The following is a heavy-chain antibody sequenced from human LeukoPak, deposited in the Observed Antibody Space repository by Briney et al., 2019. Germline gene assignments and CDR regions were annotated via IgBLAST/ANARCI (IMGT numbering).Heavy chain of an antibody. CDR2: IYYSGST. D-gene: IGHD5-24*01. Sequence: SETLSLTCTVSGGSISSHYWSWIRQPPGKGLEWIGYIYYSGSTNYNPSLKSRVTISVDTSKNQFSLKLSSVTAADTAVYYCARQDGVGHVDYWGQGTLVTVSS. J-gene: IGHJ4*02. V-gene: IGHV4-59*11. CDR1: GGSISSHY. CDR3: ARQDGVGHVDY.